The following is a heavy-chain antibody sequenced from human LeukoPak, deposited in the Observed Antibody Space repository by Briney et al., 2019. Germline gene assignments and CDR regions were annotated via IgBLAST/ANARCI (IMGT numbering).Heavy chain of an antibody. CDR1: GYTFSDYY. J-gene: IGHJ1*01. Sequence: ASVKVSCKASGYTFSDYYIHWVRQAPGQGLEWMGWINPNTGGTNYAQRFQGRVTMTRDTSISTAYMELSRLRSHDTAVYYCARGLNRITILGVAPEYFQHWGQGTLVPVSS. CDR2: INPNTGGT. D-gene: IGHD3-3*01. CDR3: ARGLNRITILGVAPEYFQH. V-gene: IGHV1-2*02.